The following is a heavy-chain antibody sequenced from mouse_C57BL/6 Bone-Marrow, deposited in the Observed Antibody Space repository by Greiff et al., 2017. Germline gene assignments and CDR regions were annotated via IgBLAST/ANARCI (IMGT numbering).Heavy chain of an antibody. V-gene: IGHV1-75*01. D-gene: IGHD1-1*01. CDR1: GYTFTDYY. J-gene: IGHJ3*01. CDR3: ARESVCYYGSSPAWFAY. CDR2: IFPGSGST. Sequence: QVQLKESGPELVKPGASVKISCKASGYTFTDYYINWVKQRPGQGLEWIGWIFPGSGSTYYNEKFKGKATLTVDKSSSTAYMLLSSLTSEDSAVYFCARESVCYYGSSPAWFAYWGQGTLVTVSA.